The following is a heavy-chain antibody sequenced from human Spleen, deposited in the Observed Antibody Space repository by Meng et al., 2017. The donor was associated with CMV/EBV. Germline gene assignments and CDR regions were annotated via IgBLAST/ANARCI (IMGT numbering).Heavy chain of an antibody. D-gene: IGHD6-13*01. CDR3: ASRLGSSSWYGDY. CDR2: IYYSGST. V-gene: IGHV4-39*07. Sequence: QVQLQGSGPGLVKPSETLSLTFAVSGGSISSYYWGWIRQPPGKGLEWIGSIYYSGSTYYNPSLKSRVTISVDTSKNQFSLKLSSVTAADTAVYYCASRLGSSSWYGDYWGQGTLVTVSS. J-gene: IGHJ4*02. CDR1: GGSISSYY.